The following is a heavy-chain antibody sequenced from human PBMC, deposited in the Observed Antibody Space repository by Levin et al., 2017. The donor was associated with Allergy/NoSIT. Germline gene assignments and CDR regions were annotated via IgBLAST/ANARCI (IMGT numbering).Heavy chain of an antibody. CDR1: GGSFSGYY. CDR2: INHSGST. D-gene: IGHD2-8*01. CDR3: ARGHCTNGVCYGFLASMSYLGA. J-gene: IGHJ5*02. V-gene: IGHV4-34*01. Sequence: SETLSLTCAVYGGSFSGYYWSWIRQPPGKGLEWIGEINHSGSTNYNPSLKSRVTISVDTSKNQFSLKLSSVTAADTAVYYCARGHCTNGVCYGFLASMSYLGAWGQGTLVTVSS.